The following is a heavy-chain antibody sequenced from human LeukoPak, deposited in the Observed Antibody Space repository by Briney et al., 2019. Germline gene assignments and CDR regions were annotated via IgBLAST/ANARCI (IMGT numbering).Heavy chain of an antibody. V-gene: IGHV3-23*01. J-gene: IGHJ4*02. Sequence: PGGSLRLSCAAAGFTFSSDAMSWVRQPPGKGLEWVSAISGSGGSTYYADSMKHRFIISRDNSKNTLYQQMNSLTAEDTAVYYCAKGQYYYDSSGYYYGYWGQGTLVTVSS. D-gene: IGHD3-22*01. CDR1: GFTFSSDA. CDR3: AKGQYYYDSSGYYYGY. CDR2: ISGSGGST.